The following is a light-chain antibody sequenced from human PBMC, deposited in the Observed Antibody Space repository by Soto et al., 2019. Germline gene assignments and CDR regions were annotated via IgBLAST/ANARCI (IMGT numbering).Light chain of an antibody. CDR3: CSYAGSSTFYV. CDR1: SSDVGSYNL. V-gene: IGLV2-23*02. Sequence: QSALTQPASVSGSPGQSITISCTGTSSDVGSYNLVSWYLQHPGKAPKLIIYEVTKRPSGVSNRFSGSKSGNTASLTISGLQAEDEADYYCCSYAGSSTFYVFGTGTKVTVL. J-gene: IGLJ1*01. CDR2: EVT.